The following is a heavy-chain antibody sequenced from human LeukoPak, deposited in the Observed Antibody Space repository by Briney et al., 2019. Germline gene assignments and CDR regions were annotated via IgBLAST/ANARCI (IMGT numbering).Heavy chain of an antibody. CDR2: ISAYNGNT. Sequence: ASVKVSCKASGYTFTSYGISWVRQAPGQGLEWMGWISAYNGNTNYAQKPQGRVTLTTDNSPKTAYPELERLRSHSTAVFFCARQDYYDSSGYYYNYWGQGTLVTVSS. V-gene: IGHV1-18*01. CDR1: GYTFTSYG. CDR3: ARQDYYDSSGYYYNY. J-gene: IGHJ4*02. D-gene: IGHD3-22*01.